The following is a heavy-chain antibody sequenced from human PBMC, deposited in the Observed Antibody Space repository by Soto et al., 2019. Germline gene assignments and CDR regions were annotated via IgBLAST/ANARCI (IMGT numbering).Heavy chain of an antibody. CDR1: VFTFSDHY. CDR3: ARVRASSSSWYGGWTAKDTYYYYGMDV. J-gene: IGHJ6*02. V-gene: IGHV3-72*01. D-gene: IGHD6-13*01. CDR2: TRNKANSYTT. Sequence: HPGGSLRLSCAASVFTFSDHYMDWVRQAPGKGLEWVGRTRNKANSYTTEYAASVKGRFTISRDDSKNSLYLQMNSLKTEDTDVYYCARVRASSSSWYGGWTAKDTYYYYGMDVWGQANKVTVSS.